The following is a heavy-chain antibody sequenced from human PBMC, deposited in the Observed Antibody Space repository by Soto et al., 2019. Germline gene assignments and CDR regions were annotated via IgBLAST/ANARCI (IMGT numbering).Heavy chain of an antibody. Sequence: SESMAITCTASGGSIYIMVSYGSWIRQSPGEGLEWIGYIYYSGSTNYNPSLKSRVTMSVDKPKNQFSLNLTSVTAADTAVYYCARLPSRHLVDYWGQGTLVTVS. J-gene: IGHJ4*02. CDR3: ARLPSRHLVDY. D-gene: IGHD3-3*02. V-gene: IGHV4-30-4*01. CDR2: IYYSGST. CDR1: GGSIYIMVSY.